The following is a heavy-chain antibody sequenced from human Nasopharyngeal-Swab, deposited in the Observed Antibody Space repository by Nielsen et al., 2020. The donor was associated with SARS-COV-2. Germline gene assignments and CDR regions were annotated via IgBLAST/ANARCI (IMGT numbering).Heavy chain of an antibody. Sequence: LETLSLTCTVSGGSISSDYWSWIRQPPGKGLEWIGYIYYSGSTKYNPSLKSRVTISVDTSKNQFSLKLSSVTAADTAVYYCTRVRIAVAGTQAFDIWGQGTMVTVSS. CDR3: TRVRIAVAGTQAFDI. CDR1: GGSISSDY. J-gene: IGHJ3*02. V-gene: IGHV4-59*13. D-gene: IGHD6-19*01. CDR2: IYYSGST.